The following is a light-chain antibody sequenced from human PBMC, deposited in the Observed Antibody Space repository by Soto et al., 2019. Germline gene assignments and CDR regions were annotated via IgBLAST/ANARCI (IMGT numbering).Light chain of an antibody. J-gene: IGKJ1*01. V-gene: IGKV3-20*01. CDR3: QQYGTSPWT. CDR1: QSVAGN. CDR2: GAR. Sequence: EIVLTQSPATLSVSPGETATLSCRASQSVAGNLAWYQQKPGQPPRLLIYGARTRATGVPDRFSASGSGTDFSLTISRLEPEDFAVYYCQQYGTSPWTFGQGTKVDI.